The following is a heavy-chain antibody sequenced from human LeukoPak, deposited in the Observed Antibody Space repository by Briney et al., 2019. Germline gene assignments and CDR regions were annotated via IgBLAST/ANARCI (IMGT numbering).Heavy chain of an antibody. V-gene: IGHV3-15*01. CDR1: GFTFTNAW. CDR3: TTDLGTYYHGSQRLIPIDY. D-gene: IGHD3-10*01. J-gene: IGHJ4*02. Sequence: GGSLRLSCVDSGFTFTNAWMSWVRQAPGRGLEWIGRINSKTDGETTNYAEPVRGRFTISRDDSKSAVYLQMNSLKIEDTAVYYCTTDLGTYYHGSQRLIPIDYWGQGTLVTVSS. CDR2: INSKTDGETT.